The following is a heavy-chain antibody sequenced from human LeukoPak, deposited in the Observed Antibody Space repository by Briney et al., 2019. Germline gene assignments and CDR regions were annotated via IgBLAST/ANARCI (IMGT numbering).Heavy chain of an antibody. D-gene: IGHD4-17*01. V-gene: IGHV4-39*07. CDR1: GGSISSSNSY. J-gene: IGHJ4*02. CDR3: VRGGGLSFGDYSFDY. Sequence: SETLSLTCTVSGGSISSSNSYRGWIRQPPGKGLEWIGSLYYSGSSYYNPSLKSRVTISKDASKNQFSLNLTFVTAADTAIYYCVRGGGLSFGDYSFDYWGRGTLVTVSS. CDR2: LYYSGSS.